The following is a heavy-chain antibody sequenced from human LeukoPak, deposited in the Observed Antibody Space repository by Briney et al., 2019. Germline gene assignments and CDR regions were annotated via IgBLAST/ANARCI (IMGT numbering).Heavy chain of an antibody. J-gene: IGHJ4*02. CDR3: ARGKGGY. CDR1: GFIFTNYA. V-gene: IGHV3-21*01. CDR2: ISSSSSYI. D-gene: IGHD1-26*01. Sequence: GGSLRLSCAASGFIFTNYALTWVRQAPGKGLEWVSSISSSSSYIYYADSVKGRFTISRDNAKNSLYLQMNSLRAEDTAVYYCARGKGGYWGQGTLVTVSS.